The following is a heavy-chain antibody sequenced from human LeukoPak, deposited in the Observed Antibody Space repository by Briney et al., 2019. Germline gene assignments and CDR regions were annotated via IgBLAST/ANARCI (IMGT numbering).Heavy chain of an antibody. CDR1: GYTFSGYY. Sequence: ASVRVSCKASGYTFSGYYIHWVRQARGHGLEWMGWINPNNGGTNYAQNFQGRVTMTRDTSISTAYMDLNTLRSDDTAVYYCARPGTSLASGWFGTWGQGTLVIVSS. D-gene: IGHD1-1*01. CDR2: INPNNGGT. V-gene: IGHV1-2*02. J-gene: IGHJ5*02. CDR3: ARPGTSLASGWFGT.